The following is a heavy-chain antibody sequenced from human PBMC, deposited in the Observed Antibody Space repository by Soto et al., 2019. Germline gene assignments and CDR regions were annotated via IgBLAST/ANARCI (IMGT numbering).Heavy chain of an antibody. CDR1: GFTFSSYS. D-gene: IGHD2-2*01. CDR3: ASDGVPAAISY. V-gene: IGHV3-48*01. CDR2: ISSSSSTI. J-gene: IGHJ4*02. Sequence: PGGSLRLSCAASGFTFSSYSMNWVRQAPGKGLEWVSYISSSSSTIYYADSVKGRFTISRDNAKNSLYLQMNSLRAEDTAVYYCASDGVPAAISYWGQGTLVTSPQ.